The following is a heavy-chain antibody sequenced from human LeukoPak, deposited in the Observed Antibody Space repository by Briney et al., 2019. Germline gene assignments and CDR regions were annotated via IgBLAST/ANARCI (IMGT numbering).Heavy chain of an antibody. CDR1: GFSFNSDW. V-gene: IGHV3-48*02. J-gene: IGHJ4*02. D-gene: IGHD3-10*01. CDR3: ARDTGWFGELDIDY. CDR2: ISSSSSTI. Sequence: QPGGSLRLSCAASGFSFNSDWMDWVRQAPGKGLEWVSYISSSSSTIYYADSVKGRFTISRDNAKNPLYLQMNSLRDEDTAVYYCARDTGWFGELDIDYWGQGTLVTVSS.